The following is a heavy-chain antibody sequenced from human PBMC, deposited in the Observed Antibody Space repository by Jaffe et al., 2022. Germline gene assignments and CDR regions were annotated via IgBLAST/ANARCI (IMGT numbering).Heavy chain of an antibody. Sequence: QLQLQESGPGLVKPSETLSLTCTVSGGSISNSSYYWGWIRQPPGKGLEWIGSIYYSGTTYYNASLQSRVTISVGTSKNQFSLKLSSVTAADTAVYNCVRHRITIFGGGAFDIWGQGTLVTVSS. V-gene: IGHV4-39*01. CDR1: GGSISNSSYY. CDR3: VRHRITIFGGGAFDI. D-gene: IGHD3-3*01. CDR2: IYYSGTT. J-gene: IGHJ3*02.